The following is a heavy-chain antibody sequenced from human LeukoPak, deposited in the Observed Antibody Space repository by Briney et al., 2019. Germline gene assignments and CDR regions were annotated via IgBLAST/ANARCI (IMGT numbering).Heavy chain of an antibody. Sequence: ASVKVSCKASGGTFSRNDISWVRQAPGQGLEWMGGIMPLFGTAKNAQKFQGRVTITADKSTSTAYMELSSLRSEDTAVYYCARDKGRQWLVLDDYWGQGTLVTVSS. CDR3: ARDKGRQWLVLDDY. CDR2: IMPLFGTA. CDR1: GGTFSRND. D-gene: IGHD6-19*01. J-gene: IGHJ4*02. V-gene: IGHV1-69*06.